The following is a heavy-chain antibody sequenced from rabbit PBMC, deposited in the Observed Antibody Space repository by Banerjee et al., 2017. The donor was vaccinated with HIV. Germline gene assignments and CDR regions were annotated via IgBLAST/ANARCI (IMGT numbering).Heavy chain of an antibody. V-gene: IGHV1S40*01. Sequence: QSLEESGGDLVLSGASLTLTCTASGFSFSGDFMGWVRQAPGEGLEYIGFINTGGGAYYASWAKGRFTISKTSSTTVTLQMTSLTAADTATYFCARNAGYADVGDAYFKLWGPGTLVTVS. CDR2: INTGGGA. CDR3: ARNAGYADVGDAYFKL. J-gene: IGHJ4*01. CDR1: GFSFSGDF. D-gene: IGHD6-1*01.